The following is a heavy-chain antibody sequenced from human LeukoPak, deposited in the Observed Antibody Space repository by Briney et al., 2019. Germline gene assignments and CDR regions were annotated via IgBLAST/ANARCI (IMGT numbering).Heavy chain of an antibody. J-gene: IGHJ4*02. CDR3: ARDQGLGIAARHPSDY. Sequence: GASVKVSCKASGYTFTSYGISWVRQAPGQGLEWMGWISAYNGNTNYAQKLQVRVTMTTDTSTSTAYMELRSLRSDDTAVYYCARDQGLGIAARHPSDYWGQGTLVTVSS. CDR1: GYTFTSYG. V-gene: IGHV1-18*01. D-gene: IGHD6-6*01. CDR2: ISAYNGNT.